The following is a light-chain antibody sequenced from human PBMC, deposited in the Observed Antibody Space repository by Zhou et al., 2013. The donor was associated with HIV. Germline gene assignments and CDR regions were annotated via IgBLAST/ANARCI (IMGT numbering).Light chain of an antibody. CDR1: QNISIW. Sequence: DIQMTQSPSTLSASVGDRVTITCRASQNISIWLAWYRQKPGRAPKLLIYAASTLQSGVPSRFSGSGSGTEFTLTISSLQPEDFATYYCQQLNSYLTWTFGQGTKVEIK. J-gene: IGKJ1*01. CDR2: AAS. CDR3: QQLNSYLTWT. V-gene: IGKV1-9*01.